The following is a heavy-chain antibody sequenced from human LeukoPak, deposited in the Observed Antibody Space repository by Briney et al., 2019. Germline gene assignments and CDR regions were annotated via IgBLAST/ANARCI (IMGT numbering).Heavy chain of an antibody. CDR2: TYYSGST. CDR3: ARDPDSSSSMVYGMDV. CDR1: GVSISSYY. V-gene: IGHV4-59*01. J-gene: IGHJ6*02. D-gene: IGHD6-6*01. Sequence: PSETLSLTCTVSGVSISSYYWSWIRQPPGKGLEWIGYTYYSGSTNYNPSLKSRVTISVDTSKNQFSLKLSSVTAADTAVYYCARDPDSSSSMVYGMDVWGQGTTVTVSS.